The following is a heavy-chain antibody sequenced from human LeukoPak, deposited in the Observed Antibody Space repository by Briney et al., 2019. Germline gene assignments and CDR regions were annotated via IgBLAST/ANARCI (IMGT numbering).Heavy chain of an antibody. CDR1: GYTLTELS. CDR2: FDPEDGET. J-gene: IGHJ4*02. CDR3: ATGTYRAIFGVVIQTFDY. D-gene: IGHD3-3*01. V-gene: IGHV1-24*01. Sequence: ASVKVSCKVSGYTLTELSMHWVRQAPGKGLEWMGGFDPEDGETIYAQKFQGRVTMTEDTSTDTAYMELSSLRSEDTAVYYCATGTYRAIFGVVIQTFDYWGQGTMVTVSS.